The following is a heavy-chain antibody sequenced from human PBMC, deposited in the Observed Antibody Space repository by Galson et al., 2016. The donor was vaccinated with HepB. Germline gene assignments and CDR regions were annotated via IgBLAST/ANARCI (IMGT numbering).Heavy chain of an antibody. J-gene: IGHJ4*02. CDR3: ASETAASHYFES. Sequence: SVKVSWKASGYTSTNYYMHWVRQAPGRGLEWIGIINPRGGGTNYAQSLQGRVTMTRDMTTRTDYMEVSSLRSEDTAVYYCASETAASHYFESWGQGTLVTVSS. D-gene: IGHD2-15*01. V-gene: IGHV1-46*04. CDR2: INPRGGGT. CDR1: GYTSTNYY.